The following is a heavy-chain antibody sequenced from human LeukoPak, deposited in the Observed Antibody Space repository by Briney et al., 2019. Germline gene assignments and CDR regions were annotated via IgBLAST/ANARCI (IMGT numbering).Heavy chain of an antibody. CDR2: IWYDGSNK. CDR1: GFTFSSYG. Sequence: SGGSLRLSCAASGFTFSSYGMHWVRQAPGKGLEWVAVIWYDGSNKYYADSVKGRFTISRDNSKNTLYLQMNSLRAEDTAVYYCAKGYYYDSSGYYYYWGQGTLVTVSS. V-gene: IGHV3-33*06. D-gene: IGHD3-22*01. CDR3: AKGYYYDSSGYYYY. J-gene: IGHJ4*02.